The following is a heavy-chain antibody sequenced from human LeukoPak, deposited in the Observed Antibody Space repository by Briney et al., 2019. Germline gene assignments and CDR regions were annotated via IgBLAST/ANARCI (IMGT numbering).Heavy chain of an antibody. V-gene: IGHV3-11*06. D-gene: IGHD4/OR15-4a*01. CDR1: GFSFSDYY. Sequence: PGGSLRLSCAASGFSFSDYYMSWIRQTPEEGLEWLSYISSSSDYKNYADSLKGRFTISRDNAKNSVYLQMNSLRTEDTAVYYCARGYSANSGSFDYWGQGILVTVSS. CDR2: ISSSSDYK. CDR3: ARGYSANSGSFDY. J-gene: IGHJ4*02.